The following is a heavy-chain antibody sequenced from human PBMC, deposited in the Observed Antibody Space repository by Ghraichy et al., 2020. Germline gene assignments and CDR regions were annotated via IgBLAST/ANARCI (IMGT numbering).Heavy chain of an antibody. CDR1: GFTFSSYN. J-gene: IGHJ6*02. Sequence: GGSLRLSCVGSGFTFSSYNMNWVRQSPGKGLEWVSYITSSSRFISYADSVKGRFTIPRDNAQNSLYLQMNSLRDEDTAIYYCARASTVVRFYYYDGMDVWGQGTTVTVSS. CDR2: ITSSSRFI. V-gene: IGHV3-48*02. CDR3: ARASTVVRFYYYDGMDV. D-gene: IGHD4-23*01.